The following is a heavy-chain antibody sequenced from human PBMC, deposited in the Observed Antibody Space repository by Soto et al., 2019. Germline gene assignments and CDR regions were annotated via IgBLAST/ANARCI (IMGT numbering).Heavy chain of an antibody. J-gene: IGHJ4*02. V-gene: IGHV1-18*01. Sequence: QVHLVQSGAEVKKPGASVKVSCKGSGYAFTTYGITWVRQAPGQGLEWMGWISAHNGNTNYAQKHQGRVTVTRDTSTSTAYMGLRSVRSDDTAVYYCARGRYGEYWGQGALVTVSS. CDR3: ARGRYGEY. CDR1: GYAFTTYG. D-gene: IGHD3-10*01. CDR2: ISAHNGNT.